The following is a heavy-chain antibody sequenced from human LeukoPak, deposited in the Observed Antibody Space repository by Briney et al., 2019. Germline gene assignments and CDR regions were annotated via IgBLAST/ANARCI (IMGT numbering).Heavy chain of an antibody. CDR3: ARDHGSGASPFHFDY. V-gene: IGHV3-33*01. D-gene: IGHD3-10*01. CDR2: TWYDGSNK. CDR1: GCNFSSYG. J-gene: IGHJ4*02. Sequence: PGGSVRLSCAASGCNFSSYGMHWVRHVPGKGLEWVAVTWYDGSNKYYADSVRGRFIISRDNSKNTLYLQMKSLRAEDTSVYHCARDHGSGASPFHFDYWGQGTLVTVSS.